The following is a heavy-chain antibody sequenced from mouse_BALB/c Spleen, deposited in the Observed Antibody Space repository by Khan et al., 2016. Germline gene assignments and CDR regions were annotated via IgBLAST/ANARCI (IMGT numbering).Heavy chain of an antibody. J-gene: IGHJ3*01. CDR1: GYTFTDYT. CDR2: FNPNSVGT. V-gene: IGHV1-18*01. Sequence: VRLQQSGPELVKPGASVKISCKTSGYTFTDYTMNWVKQSHGKSLEWIGNFNPNSVGTNYNQKFKGKAILTVDKSYSTAYMERRSLTSEDSAVYYWARGWFPYWSQGTLVTVSA. CDR3: ARGWFPY.